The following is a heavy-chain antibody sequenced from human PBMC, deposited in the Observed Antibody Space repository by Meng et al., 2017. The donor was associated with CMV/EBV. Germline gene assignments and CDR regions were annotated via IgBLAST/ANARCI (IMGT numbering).Heavy chain of an antibody. J-gene: IGHJ3*02. Sequence: GSLRLSCAVYGGSFSGYYWSWIRQPPGKGLEWIGEINHSGSTNYNPSLKSRVTISVDTSKSQFSLKLSSVTAADTAVYYCARGLKKNRDIVVVPAASRNAFDIWGQGTMVTVSS. D-gene: IGHD2-2*01. V-gene: IGHV4-34*01. CDR1: GGSFSGYY. CDR3: ARGLKKNRDIVVVPAASRNAFDI. CDR2: INHSGST.